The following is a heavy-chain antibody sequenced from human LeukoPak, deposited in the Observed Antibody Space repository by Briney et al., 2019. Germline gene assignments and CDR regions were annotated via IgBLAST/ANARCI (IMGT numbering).Heavy chain of an antibody. Sequence: SQTLSLTCTVSGGSISSGDYYWSWIRQPPGKGLEWIGYIYYSGSTYYNPSLKSRVTISEDTSKNQFSLKLSSVTAADTAVYYCAVTPSYSSSWYVGYWGQGTLVTVSS. J-gene: IGHJ4*02. CDR2: IYYSGST. CDR3: AVTPSYSSSWYVGY. V-gene: IGHV4-30-4*01. CDR1: GGSISSGDYY. D-gene: IGHD6-13*01.